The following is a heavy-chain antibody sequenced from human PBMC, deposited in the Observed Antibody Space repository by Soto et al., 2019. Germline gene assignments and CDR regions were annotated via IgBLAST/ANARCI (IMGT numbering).Heavy chain of an antibody. J-gene: IGHJ4*02. CDR2: ISSSDGTT. V-gene: IGHV3-11*01. D-gene: IGHD1-7*01. Sequence: QVQLVESGGGLVRPGGSLRLSCAASGFTFSDYYMSWIRQAPGKGLEWVSYISSSDGTTYYADSVKGRFTISRDNAKNSLFLQMNSLRAEDTAVYYCARFELLRPLDYWGQGTLVTVSS. CDR3: ARFELLRPLDY. CDR1: GFTFSDYY.